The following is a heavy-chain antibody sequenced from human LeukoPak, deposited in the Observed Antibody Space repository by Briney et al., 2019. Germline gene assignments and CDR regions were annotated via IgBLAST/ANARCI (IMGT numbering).Heavy chain of an antibody. CDR3: ARDLSIAVFDC. CDR2: IWDDGRNR. CDR1: GFTFTSYG. D-gene: IGHD6-19*01. Sequence: RGSARLSCAASGFTFTSYGMHWVRQAPGKGLEWVAVIWDDGRNRYYVDSVKGRFTISRDNSKNTVYLQMNSLRAEDTAVYFCARDLSIAVFDCWGQGTLVSVSS. V-gene: IGHV3-33*01. J-gene: IGHJ4*02.